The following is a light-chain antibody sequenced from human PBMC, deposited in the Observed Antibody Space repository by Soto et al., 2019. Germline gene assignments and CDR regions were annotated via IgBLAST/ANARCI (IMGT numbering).Light chain of an antibody. CDR2: KAS. CDR1: QSNSSW. V-gene: IGKV1-5*03. Sequence: DLQMTPSPSTLSASVGDSVTITCRASQSNSSWLAWYQQKSGKAPKLLIYKASNLQSGVPSRFSGSGYGTEFTLTISSLQADDCATYDCQHYYTYPITFGGGTQVEIK. CDR3: QHYYTYPIT. J-gene: IGKJ4*02.